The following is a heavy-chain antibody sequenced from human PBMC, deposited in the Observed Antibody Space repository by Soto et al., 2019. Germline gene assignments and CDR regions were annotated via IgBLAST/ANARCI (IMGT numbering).Heavy chain of an antibody. CDR3: ARLREQLLDRWFAP. CDR2: IYYSGST. Sequence: SETLSLTCTVSGGSISSSSYYWGWIRQPPGKRLEWIGSIYYSGSTYYNPSLKSRVTISVDTSKNQFSLKLSSVTAADTAVYYCARLREQLLDRWFAPWGQGTLVTVSS. J-gene: IGHJ5*02. D-gene: IGHD2-2*01. CDR1: GGSISSSSYY. V-gene: IGHV4-39*01.